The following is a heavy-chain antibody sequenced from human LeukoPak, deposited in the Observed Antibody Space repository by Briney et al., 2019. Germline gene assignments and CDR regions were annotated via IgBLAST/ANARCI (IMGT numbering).Heavy chain of an antibody. CDR3: ARDLVSYSSSDRDY. CDR1: GYTFTSYG. V-gene: IGHV1-18*01. J-gene: IGHJ4*02. D-gene: IGHD6-6*01. Sequence: ASVKVSCKASGYTFTSYGISWVRQAPGQGLEGMGWISAYNGNTNYAQKLQGRVTMSTDTSTSTAYMELSRLRSDDTAVYYCARDLVSYSSSDRDYWGQGTLVTVS. CDR2: ISAYNGNT.